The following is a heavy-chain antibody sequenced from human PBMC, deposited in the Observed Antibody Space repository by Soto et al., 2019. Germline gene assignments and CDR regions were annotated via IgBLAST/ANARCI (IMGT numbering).Heavy chain of an antibody. Sequence: SLRLSCAASGFTFSSYWMSWVRQAPGKGLEWVANIKQDGSEKYYVDSVKGRFTISRDNAKNSLYLQMNSLRAEDTAMYYCARDHQVVPAANHYYYGMDVWGQGTTVTVSS. CDR3: ARDHQVVPAANHYYYGMDV. V-gene: IGHV3-7*01. D-gene: IGHD2-2*01. J-gene: IGHJ6*02. CDR1: GFTFSSYW. CDR2: IKQDGSEK.